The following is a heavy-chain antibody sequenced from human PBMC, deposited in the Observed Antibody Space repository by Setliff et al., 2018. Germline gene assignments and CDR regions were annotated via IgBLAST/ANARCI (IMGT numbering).Heavy chain of an antibody. D-gene: IGHD3-22*01. CDR3: AHRRGDYYDSSGYYYDY. Sequence: SGPTLVNPTQTLTLTCTFSGFSLSTSGVGVGWIRQPPGKALEWLARFDWDDDKYYSTSLKTRLTISKDTSKNQVVLTMTNMDPADTATYYCAHRRGDYYDSSGYYYDYWGQGTLVTVSS. J-gene: IGHJ4*02. CDR2: FDWDDDK. V-gene: IGHV2-70*12. CDR1: GFSLSTSGVG.